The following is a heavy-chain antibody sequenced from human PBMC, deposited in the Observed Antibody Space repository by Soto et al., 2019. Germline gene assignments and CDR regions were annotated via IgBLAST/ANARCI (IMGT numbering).Heavy chain of an antibody. CDR2: INHSGST. V-gene: IGHV4-34*01. D-gene: IGHD6-13*01. J-gene: IGHJ5*02. CDR1: GGSFSGYY. Sequence: LSLTCAVYGGSFSGYYWSWIRQPPGKGPEWIGEINHSGSTNYNPSLKSRVTISVDTSKNQFSLKLSSVTAADTAVYYCARGHRAAARVRYNWFDPWGQGTLVTVSS. CDR3: ARGHRAAARVRYNWFDP.